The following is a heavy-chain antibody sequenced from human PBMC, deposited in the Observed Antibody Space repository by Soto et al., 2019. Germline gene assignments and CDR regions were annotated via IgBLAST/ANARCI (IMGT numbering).Heavy chain of an antibody. Sequence: QVQLQESGPGLVRPSETLSLTCTVSSGSISNYYWSWIRQPPGKRLEWIASIYYSGTTYYNPSLKSRLTMSVDASKNQFSLHLSSVTAADTAVYYCARGDKWLWKLDYWGHGTLVTVSS. V-gene: IGHV4-59*12. CDR3: ARGDKWLWKLDY. J-gene: IGHJ4*01. D-gene: IGHD5-12*01. CDR2: IYYSGTT. CDR1: SGSISNYY.